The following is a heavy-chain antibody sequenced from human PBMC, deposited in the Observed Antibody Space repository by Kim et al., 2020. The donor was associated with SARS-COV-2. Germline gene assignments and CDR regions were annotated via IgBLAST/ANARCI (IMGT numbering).Heavy chain of an antibody. D-gene: IGHD3-10*01. CDR2: INPSGGST. V-gene: IGHV1-46*01. CDR1: GYTFTSYY. J-gene: IGHJ6*02. Sequence: ASVKVSCKASGYTFTSYYMHWVRQAPGQGLEWMGIINPSGGSTSYAQKFQGRVTMTRDTSTSTVYMELSSLRSEDTAVYYCARGGLLWFGELLYLAYGMDVWGQGTTVTVSS. CDR3: ARGGLLWFGELLYLAYGMDV.